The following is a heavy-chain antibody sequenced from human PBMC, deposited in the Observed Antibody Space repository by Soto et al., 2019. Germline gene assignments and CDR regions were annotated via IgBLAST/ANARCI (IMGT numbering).Heavy chain of an antibody. Sequence: QLQLQESGSGLVKPSQTLSLTCTVSGGSINSGGYSWIWIRQPPGKGLEWIGYIYHTGNTFYNPSPQSRVTISVDQSKNQFSLSLGSVTAADTAMYYCARVERTLSTPFAYGMDVWGQGTTVTVSS. CDR1: GGSINSGGYS. CDR2: IYHTGNT. CDR3: ARVERTLSTPFAYGMDV. D-gene: IGHD2-2*01. V-gene: IGHV4-30-2*01. J-gene: IGHJ6*02.